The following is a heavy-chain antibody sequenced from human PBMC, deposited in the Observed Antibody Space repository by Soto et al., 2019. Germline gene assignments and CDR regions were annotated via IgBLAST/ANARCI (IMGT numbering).Heavy chain of an antibody. D-gene: IGHD3-3*01. CDR3: ARGGGLRFLEWLWAWATTDY. J-gene: IGHJ4*02. V-gene: IGHV3-7*05. Sequence: EVQLVESGGGLVQPGGSLRLSCAASGFTFSSYWMSWVRQAPGKGLEWVANIKQDGSEKYYVDSVKGRFTISRDNAKNSLYLQMNILRAEDTAVYYCARGGGLRFLEWLWAWATTDYWGQGNLVTVSS. CDR1: GFTFSSYW. CDR2: IKQDGSEK.